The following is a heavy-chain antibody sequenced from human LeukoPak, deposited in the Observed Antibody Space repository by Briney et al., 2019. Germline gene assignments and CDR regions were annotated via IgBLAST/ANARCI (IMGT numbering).Heavy chain of an antibody. D-gene: IGHD6-19*01. CDR1: GGSFSGYY. CDR3: ASLASGYSSGWYGG. Sequence: SETLSLTCAVYGGSFSGYYWSWIRQPPGKGLEWIGEINHSGSTNYNPSLKSRVTISVDTSKNQFSLKLSSVTAADTAVYYCASLASGYSSGWYGGWGQGTLVTVSS. J-gene: IGHJ4*02. CDR2: INHSGST. V-gene: IGHV4-34*01.